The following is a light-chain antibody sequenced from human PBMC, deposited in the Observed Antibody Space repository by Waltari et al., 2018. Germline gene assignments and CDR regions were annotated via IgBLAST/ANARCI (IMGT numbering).Light chain of an antibody. V-gene: IGKV3-20*01. CDR1: QSISRY. CDR2: GAS. CDR3: QNHERLPAM. J-gene: IGKJ1*01. Sequence: EFVWTKSPGPLSLSPGARATLSCRASQSISRYLAWYQQKHGQAPRLLIYGASSRATGIPDRFSGSGSGTDFSLTISRLEPEDFAVYYCQNHERLPAMFGQGTKVEIK.